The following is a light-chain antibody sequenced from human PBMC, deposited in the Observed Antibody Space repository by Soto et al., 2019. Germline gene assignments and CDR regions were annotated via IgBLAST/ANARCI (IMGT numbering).Light chain of an antibody. V-gene: IGKV3-20*01. CDR3: QQYVSSWT. Sequence: EIVLTQSPGTLSLSPGETATLSCRASQSVSNNYLAWYQQKHGQAPRLLIYGASSRATGIPDRFSGSGSGTDFTLTISRLEPEDFAVYYCQQYVSSWTFGQGTKVDIK. CDR2: GAS. CDR1: QSVSNNY. J-gene: IGKJ1*01.